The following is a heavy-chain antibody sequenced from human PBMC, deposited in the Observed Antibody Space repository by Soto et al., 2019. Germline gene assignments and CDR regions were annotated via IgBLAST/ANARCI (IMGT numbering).Heavy chain of an antibody. CDR2: IRSSTSDT. CDR3: ARDSSDCRTITCRHYYYFYDMDV. CDR1: GFTFTSYS. Sequence: PGGSLRLSCEASGFTFTSYSINWVRQAPGKGLEWVASIRSSTSDTYYADSVKGRFTISRDNAENSLTLQMTSLRAEDTAIYYCARDSSDCRTITCRHYYYFYDMDVWGQGTTVTVSS. V-gene: IGHV3-21*06. J-gene: IGHJ6*02. D-gene: IGHD3-22*01.